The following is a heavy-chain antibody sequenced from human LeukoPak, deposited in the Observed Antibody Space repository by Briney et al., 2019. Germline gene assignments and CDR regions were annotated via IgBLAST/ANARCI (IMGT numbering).Heavy chain of an antibody. CDR2: ISGSGGST. J-gene: IGHJ4*02. CDR1: GFTFSSYA. CDR3: AKWGSITYYYDSSGYSAIDY. Sequence: PGGSLRLSCAASGFTFSSYAMSWVRQAPGKGLEWVSAISGSGGSTYYADSVKDRFTISRDNSKNTLYLQMNSLRAEDTAVYYCAKWGSITYYYDSSGYSAIDYWGQGTLVTVSS. D-gene: IGHD3-22*01. V-gene: IGHV3-23*01.